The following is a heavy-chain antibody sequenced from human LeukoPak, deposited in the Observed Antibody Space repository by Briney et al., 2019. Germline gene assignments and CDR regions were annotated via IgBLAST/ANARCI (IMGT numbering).Heavy chain of an antibody. J-gene: IGHJ3*02. Sequence: SETLSLTCTVSGGSISSHYWSWIRQPPGKGLEWIGYIYYSGSTNYNPSLKSRVTISVDTSKNQFSLKLSSVTAADTAVYYCASYSSGWNAFDIWGQGTMVTVSS. CDR2: IYYSGST. V-gene: IGHV4-59*08. CDR1: GGSISSHY. D-gene: IGHD6-19*01. CDR3: ASYSSGWNAFDI.